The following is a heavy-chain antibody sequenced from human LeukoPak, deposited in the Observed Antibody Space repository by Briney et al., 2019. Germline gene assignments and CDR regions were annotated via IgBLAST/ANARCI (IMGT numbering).Heavy chain of an antibody. CDR1: GFTFRSYD. CDR3: ARDLGQQLV. J-gene: IGHJ4*02. V-gene: IGHV3-48*03. CDR2: ISSSGRSI. D-gene: IGHD6-13*01. Sequence: GGSLRLSCAASGFTFRSYDMNWVRQAPGKGLEWVSYISSSGRSIYYADSVKGRFTISRDNTKNSLYLQMNSLSAEDTAVYYCARDLGQQLVWGQGTLVTVSS.